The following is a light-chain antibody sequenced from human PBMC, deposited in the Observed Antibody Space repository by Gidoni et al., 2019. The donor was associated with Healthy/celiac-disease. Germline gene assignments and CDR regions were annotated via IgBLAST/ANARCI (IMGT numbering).Light chain of an antibody. CDR3: QSADSSGTYAV. J-gene: IGLJ7*01. CDR2: KDS. CDR1: ALPKQY. V-gene: IGLV3-25*02. Sequence: SYELTQQPSVSVSPGQTARITCSGDALPKQYAYWYQQKPGHAPVLVIYKDSERPSGIPERFSGSSSGTTVTLTISGVQAEDEADYYCQSADSSGTYAVFGGGTQLTVL.